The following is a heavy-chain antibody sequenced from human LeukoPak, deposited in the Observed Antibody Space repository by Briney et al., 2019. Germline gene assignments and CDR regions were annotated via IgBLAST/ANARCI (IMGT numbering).Heavy chain of an antibody. D-gene: IGHD1-7*01. CDR1: GGSISSSY. CDR3: ARDQALNWNYDVFDY. CDR2: IYTSGSA. J-gene: IGHJ4*02. V-gene: IGHV4-4*07. Sequence: PSETLSLTCTVSGGSISSSYWSWIRQPAGKGLEWIGRIYTSGSANYNPSLKSRITMSVDTSKNQFSLKLSSVTGADTAVYYCARDQALNWNYDVFDYWGQGTLVTVSS.